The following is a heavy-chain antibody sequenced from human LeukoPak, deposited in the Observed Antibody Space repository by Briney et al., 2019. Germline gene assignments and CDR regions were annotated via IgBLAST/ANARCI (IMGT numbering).Heavy chain of an antibody. CDR2: ISYDGSNK. V-gene: IGHV3-30-3*02. Sequence: GGSLRLSCAASGFTFSSYAMHWVRQAPGKGLEWVAVISYDGSNKYYADSVKGRFTISRDNSKNTLYLQMNSLRAEDTAVYYCAKMLYIVATRVLTRDYWGQGTLVTVSS. CDR1: GFTFSSYA. D-gene: IGHD5-12*01. J-gene: IGHJ4*02. CDR3: AKMLYIVATRVLTRDY.